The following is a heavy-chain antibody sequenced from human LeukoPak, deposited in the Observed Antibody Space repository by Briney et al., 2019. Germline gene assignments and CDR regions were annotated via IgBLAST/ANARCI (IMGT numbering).Heavy chain of an antibody. Sequence: GGSLRLSCAASGFTFNNYGINWVRQAPVKGLEWVSSISSSSSHTYYADSVKGRFTVSRDNAKNTLYLQMNSLGAEDTAVYYCARTAYSTSSLGFWGQGTLVTVSS. V-gene: IGHV3-21*01. CDR3: ARTAYSTSSLGF. CDR2: ISSSSSHT. D-gene: IGHD6-6*01. CDR1: GFTFNNYG. J-gene: IGHJ4*02.